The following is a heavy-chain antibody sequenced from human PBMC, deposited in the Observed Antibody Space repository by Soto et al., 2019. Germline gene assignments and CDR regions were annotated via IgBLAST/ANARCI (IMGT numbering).Heavy chain of an antibody. V-gene: IGHV3-9*02. J-gene: IGHJ3*02. CDR3: AKDMRIVVVTRAFDI. CDR2: ISWNSGSI. Sequence: SLRLSCAASGFTSDDYAMHWVRQAPGKGLEWVSGISWNSGSIDYADSVKGRFTISRDNAKNSLYLQMNSLRAEDTALYYCAKDMRIVVVTRAFDIWGQGTMVTVSS. CDR1: GFTSDDYA. D-gene: IGHD3-22*01.